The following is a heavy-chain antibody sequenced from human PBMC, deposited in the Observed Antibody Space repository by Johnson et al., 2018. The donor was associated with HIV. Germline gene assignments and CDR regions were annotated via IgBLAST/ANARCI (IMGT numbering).Heavy chain of an antibody. V-gene: IGHV3-33*06. Sequence: QVQLVESGGGVVQPGRSLRLSCAASGFTFSGYAIHWVRQAPGKGLEWVAVIWYDGSNKYYADSVTGRFTISRDNSKNTIYLQMNSLRVEDTAVYYCAKPYYDFWSGYYEYNAFDIWGQGTLVTVSS. CDR1: GFTFSGYA. CDR2: IWYDGSNK. J-gene: IGHJ3*02. CDR3: AKPYYDFWSGYYEYNAFDI. D-gene: IGHD3-3*01.